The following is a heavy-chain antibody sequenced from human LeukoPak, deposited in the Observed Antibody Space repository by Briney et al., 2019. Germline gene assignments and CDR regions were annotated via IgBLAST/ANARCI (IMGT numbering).Heavy chain of an antibody. Sequence: SETLSLTCTVSGGSISSGSYYWSWIRQPAGKGLEWIGRIYTSGSTNYNPSLKSRVTMSVDTSKNQFSLKLSSVTAADTAVYYCARQTSRGDAFDIWGQGTMVTVSS. D-gene: IGHD3-10*01. CDR1: GGSISSGSYY. CDR2: IYTSGST. V-gene: IGHV4-61*02. CDR3: ARQTSRGDAFDI. J-gene: IGHJ3*02.